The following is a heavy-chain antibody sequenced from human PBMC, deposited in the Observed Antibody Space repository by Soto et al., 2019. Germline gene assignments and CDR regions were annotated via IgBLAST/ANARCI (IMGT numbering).Heavy chain of an antibody. CDR3: AREGGYDSEYFQH. J-gene: IGHJ1*01. V-gene: IGHV4-39*02. Sequence: SLTCTVSGGSITSSSYYWGWIRQPPGKGLEWIGSINYTGSTYYNPSLKSRVTISVDTSKNQFSLKLSSVTAADTAVYYCAREGGYDSEYFQHWGQGTLVTVSS. CDR2: INYTGST. CDR1: GGSITSSSYY. D-gene: IGHD5-12*01.